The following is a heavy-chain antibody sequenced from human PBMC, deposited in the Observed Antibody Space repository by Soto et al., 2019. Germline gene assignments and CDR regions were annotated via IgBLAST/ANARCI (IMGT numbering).Heavy chain of an antibody. D-gene: IGHD6-19*01. J-gene: IGHJ4*02. CDR3: ARGVAVAGKTILDY. V-gene: IGHV4-34*01. Sequence: SETLSLTCAVYGGSFSGYYWSWIRQPPGKGLEWIGEINHSGSTNYNPSLKSRVTISVDTSKNQFSLKLSSVTAADTAVYYCARGVAVAGKTILDYWGQGTLVTVSS. CDR2: INHSGST. CDR1: GGSFSGYY.